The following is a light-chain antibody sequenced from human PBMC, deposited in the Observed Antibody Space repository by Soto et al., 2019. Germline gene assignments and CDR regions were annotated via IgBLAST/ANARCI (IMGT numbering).Light chain of an antibody. V-gene: IGKV3-20*01. CDR3: QRWGSAPWT. J-gene: IGKJ1*01. CDR1: QSVSNSY. Sequence: EIVLTQSPGTLSLSPGERATLSCGASQSVSNSYIAWYQQKPGQAPRLLIYGASSRATGIPARFSGSGPGTDFPLTISRLEPEDFPVCYCQRWGSAPWTLGQGTKVEIK. CDR2: GAS.